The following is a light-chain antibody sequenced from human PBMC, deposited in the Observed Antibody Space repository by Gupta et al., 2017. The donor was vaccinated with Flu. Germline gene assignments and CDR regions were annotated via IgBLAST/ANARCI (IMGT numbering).Light chain of an antibody. CDR2: EVT. CDR1: SSDVDAYNY. CDR3: SSYTSSSTYV. Sequence: QSALTQPASVSGSPGQSITISCTGTSSDVDAYNYVSWIQQHPGKAPKLLIYEVTNRPSGVSDRFSGSKSGNMASLTISGLQAEDEADYYCSSYTSSSTYVFGTVTKVTVL. J-gene: IGLJ1*01. V-gene: IGLV2-14*03.